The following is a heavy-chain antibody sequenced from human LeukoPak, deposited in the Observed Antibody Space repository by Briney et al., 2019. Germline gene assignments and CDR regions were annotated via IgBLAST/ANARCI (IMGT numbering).Heavy chain of an antibody. V-gene: IGHV3-23*01. J-gene: IGHJ4*02. CDR2: ISGSGGST. CDR1: GFTFSSYA. Sequence: GGSLRLSCAASGFTFSSYAMSWVRQAPGKGLEWVSAISGSGGSTYYADSVKGRFTISRDNSKNTLYLQMNSLRAEDTAVYYCARGGGSYSYFDYWGQGTLVTVSS. D-gene: IGHD1-26*01. CDR3: ARGGGSYSYFDY.